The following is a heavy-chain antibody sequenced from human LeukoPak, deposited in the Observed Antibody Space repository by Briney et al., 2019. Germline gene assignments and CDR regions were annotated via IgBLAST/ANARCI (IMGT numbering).Heavy chain of an antibody. CDR3: TGRGLYSSSWWAFDV. J-gene: IGHJ3*01. Sequence: GGSLRLSCAASGFTVSSNYMSWVRQAPGKGLEWVSVIYPGGSTYYADSVKGRFTISIDNSKSTLYLQMNSLRVEDTAVYYCTGRGLYSSSWWAFDVWGQGTVVTVSS. D-gene: IGHD6-13*01. CDR2: IYPGGST. V-gene: IGHV3-53*01. CDR1: GFTVSSNY.